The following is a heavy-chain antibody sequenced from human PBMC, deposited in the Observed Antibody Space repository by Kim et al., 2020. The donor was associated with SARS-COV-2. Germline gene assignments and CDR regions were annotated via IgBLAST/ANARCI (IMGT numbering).Heavy chain of an antibody. D-gene: IGHD3-10*01. Sequence: SETLSLTCTVSGGSISSSSYYWGWIRQPPGKGLEWIGSIYYSGSTYYNPSLKSRVTISVDTSKNQFSLKLSSVTAADTAVYYCARRPATMVRGVAIFDYWGQGTLVTVSS. CDR3: ARRPATMVRGVAIFDY. CDR1: GGSISSSSYY. V-gene: IGHV4-39*01. CDR2: IYYSGST. J-gene: IGHJ4*02.